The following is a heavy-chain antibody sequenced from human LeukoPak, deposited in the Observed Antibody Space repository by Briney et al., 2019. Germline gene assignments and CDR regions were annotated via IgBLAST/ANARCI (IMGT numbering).Heavy chain of an antibody. D-gene: IGHD6-19*01. V-gene: IGHV1-46*01. J-gene: IGHJ4*02. Sequence: ASVKVSCKASGYTFTSYGISWVRQAPGQGLEWMGIINPSGGSTSYAQKFQGRVTMTRDTSTSTVYMVLSSLRSEDTAVYYCARGPEWLGMSWGQGTLVTVSS. CDR1: GYTFTSYG. CDR2: INPSGGST. CDR3: ARGPEWLGMS.